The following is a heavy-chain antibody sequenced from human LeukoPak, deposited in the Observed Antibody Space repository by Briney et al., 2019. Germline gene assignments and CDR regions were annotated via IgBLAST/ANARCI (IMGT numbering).Heavy chain of an antibody. CDR3: TTSVSYYYYYGMDV. V-gene: IGHV3-15*01. Sequence: GSLRLSCAASGFTFSNAWMSWVRQAPGEGLEWVGRIKSKTDGGTTDYAAPVKGRFTISRDDSKNTLYLQMNSLKTEDTAVYYCTTSVSYYYYYGMDVWGQGTTVTVSS. J-gene: IGHJ6*02. CDR1: GFTFSNAW. CDR2: IKSKTDGGTT. D-gene: IGHD4-17*01.